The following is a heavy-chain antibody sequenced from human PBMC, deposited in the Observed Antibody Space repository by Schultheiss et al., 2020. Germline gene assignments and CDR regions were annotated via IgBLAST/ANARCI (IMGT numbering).Heavy chain of an antibody. CDR1: GGSISSGGYY. CDR3: ARGSPHNFDISGWGVRYVDV. D-gene: IGHD3-22*01. J-gene: IGHJ6*02. Sequence: SETLSLTCTVSGGSISSGGYYWSWIRQHPGKGLEWIGYIYYSGSTYYNPSLKSLVTISVDTSKNQFSLKLSSVTAADTAVYYCARGSPHNFDISGWGVRYVDVWGQGTTVTVSS. V-gene: IGHV4-31*01. CDR2: IYYSGST.